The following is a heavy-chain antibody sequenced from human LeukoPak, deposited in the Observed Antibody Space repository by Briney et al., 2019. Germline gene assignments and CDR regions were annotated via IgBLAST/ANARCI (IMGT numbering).Heavy chain of an antibody. CDR2: IYSGGST. Sequence: GGSLRLSCAASGFTVSSNYMSWVRQAPGKGLEWVSVIYSGGSTYYADSVKGRFTISRDNSKNTLYLQMDSLRAEDTAVYYCARTPGGQFFDYWGQGTLVTVPS. CDR3: ARTPGGQFFDY. D-gene: IGHD3-16*01. CDR1: GFTVSSNY. V-gene: IGHV3-53*01. J-gene: IGHJ4*02.